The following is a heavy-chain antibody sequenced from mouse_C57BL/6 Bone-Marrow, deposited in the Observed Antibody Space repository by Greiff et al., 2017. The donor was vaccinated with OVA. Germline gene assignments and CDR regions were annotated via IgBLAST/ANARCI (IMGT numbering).Heavy chain of an antibody. D-gene: IGHD2-1*01. Sequence: QVQLQQSGAELVRPGTSVKVSCKASGYAFTNYLIEWVKQRPGQGLEWIGVINPGSGGTNYNEKFKGKATLTADKSSSTAYMQLSSLTSEDSAFYFCARGLLWSYWYFDVWGTGTTVTVSS. CDR2: INPGSGGT. CDR1: GYAFTNYL. J-gene: IGHJ1*03. CDR3: ARGLLWSYWYFDV. V-gene: IGHV1-54*01.